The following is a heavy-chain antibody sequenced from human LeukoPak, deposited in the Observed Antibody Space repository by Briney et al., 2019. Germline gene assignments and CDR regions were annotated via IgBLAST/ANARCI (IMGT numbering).Heavy chain of an antibody. D-gene: IGHD6-19*01. V-gene: IGHV5-51*01. CDR3: ARQGYSSGWYVIYYFDY. Sequence: GESLKISCKGSGYSFTSYWIGWVRQTPGKGLEWMGIIYPGDSDTRYSPSFQGQVTISADKSISTAYLQWSSLKASDTAMYYCARQGYSSGWYVIYYFDYWGQGTLVTVSS. CDR1: GYSFTSYW. CDR2: IYPGDSDT. J-gene: IGHJ4*02.